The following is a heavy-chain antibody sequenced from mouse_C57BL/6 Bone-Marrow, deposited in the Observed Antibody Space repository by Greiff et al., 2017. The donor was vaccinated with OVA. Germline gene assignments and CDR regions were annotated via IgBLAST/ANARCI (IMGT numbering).Heavy chain of an antibody. J-gene: IGHJ4*01. D-gene: IGHD1-1*01. Sequence: VHVKQSGPELVKPGASVKISCKASGYTFTDYNMDWVKQSPGQSLEWIGDINPNNGGTIYNQKFKGKATLTVDKSSSTAYMQLRSLTSEDTAVYYCAVTTVVATGYYAMDYWGQGTSVTVSS. V-gene: IGHV1-18*01. CDR3: AVTTVVATGYYAMDY. CDR2: INPNNGGT. CDR1: GYTFTDYN.